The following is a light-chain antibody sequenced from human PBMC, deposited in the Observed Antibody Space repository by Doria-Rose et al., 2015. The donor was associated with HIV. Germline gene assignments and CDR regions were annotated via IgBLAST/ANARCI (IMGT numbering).Light chain of an antibody. V-gene: IGKV3-20*01. CDR1: QSFSSTY. J-gene: IGKJ1*01. CDR3: HQYGTSWT. Sequence: FTQPPGTLSLSPGERATLSCRASQSFSSTYLAWYRQKPGQAPSLLIYDGSTRATGIPDRSSASGSGTDFTLTINRLEPEDFALYYCHQYGTSWTFGQGTKVEI. CDR2: DGS.